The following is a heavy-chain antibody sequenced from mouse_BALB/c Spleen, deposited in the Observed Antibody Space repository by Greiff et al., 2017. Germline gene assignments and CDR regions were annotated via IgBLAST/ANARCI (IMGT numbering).Heavy chain of an antibody. Sequence: DVMLVESGGDLVKPGGSLKLSCAASGFTFSSYGMSWVRQTPDKRLEWVATISSGGSYTYYPDSVKGRFTISRDNAKNTLYLQMSSLKSEDTAMYYCARDRYDGYFDYWGQGTTLTVSS. CDR1: GFTFSSYG. D-gene: IGHD2-14*01. J-gene: IGHJ2*01. CDR3: ARDRYDGYFDY. CDR2: ISSGGSYT. V-gene: IGHV5-6*02.